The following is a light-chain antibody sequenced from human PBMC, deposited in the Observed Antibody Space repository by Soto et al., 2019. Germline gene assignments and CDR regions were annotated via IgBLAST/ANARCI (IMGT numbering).Light chain of an antibody. CDR2: GAS. J-gene: IGKJ1*01. CDR3: QQYGTSPRT. V-gene: IGKV3-20*01. CDR1: QSVSRNY. Sequence: EIVLTQSPGTLSLSPGERATLSCRASQSVSRNYLAWYQQIRGQAPRLLIYGASRRCTGIPTRFSGSGSGQDLTLNISSLEPEDFAVYYCQQYGTSPRTFGERTKVEI.